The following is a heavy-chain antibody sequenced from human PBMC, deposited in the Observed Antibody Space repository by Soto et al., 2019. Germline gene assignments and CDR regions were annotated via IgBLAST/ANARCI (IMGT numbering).Heavy chain of an antibody. J-gene: IGHJ3*01. V-gene: IGHV3-48*01. D-gene: IGHD2-15*01. CDR1: RISFSDYS. CDR2: ISTNGRTT. CDR3: ARNXXKXXXXGRSCRMDAFDV. Sequence: EVQLVQSGGGLVQPGGSLRLSCEVPRISFSDYSMQWVRQPPGKGLEWLAFISTNGRTTYYADSVKGRFTISRDNAQDSLYLQVNSLRVEDTAVYYCARNXXKXXXXGRSCRMDAFDVWGPGTMVTXSS.